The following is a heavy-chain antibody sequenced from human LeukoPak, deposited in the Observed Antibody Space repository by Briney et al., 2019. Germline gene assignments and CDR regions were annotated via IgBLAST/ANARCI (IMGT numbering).Heavy chain of an antibody. J-gene: IGHJ4*02. Sequence: SETLSLTCTVSGGSISSYYWSWIRQPPGKGLGWIGYIYTSGSTNYNPSLKSRVTISVDTSKNQFSLKLSSVTAADTAVYYCARSWELGTFDYWGQGTLVTVSS. CDR1: GGSISSYY. D-gene: IGHD1-26*01. V-gene: IGHV4-4*09. CDR3: ARSWELGTFDY. CDR2: IYTSGST.